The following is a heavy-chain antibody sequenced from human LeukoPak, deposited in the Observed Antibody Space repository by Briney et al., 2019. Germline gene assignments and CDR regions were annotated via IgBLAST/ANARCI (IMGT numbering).Heavy chain of an antibody. Sequence: SETLSLTCTVSGGSISSYYWSWIRQPPGKGLEWIGYIYYSGSTNYNPSLKSRVTISVDTSKNQFSLKLSSVTAADTAVYYCARESPGDDWFDPWGQGTPVTVSS. J-gene: IGHJ5*02. CDR3: ARESPGDDWFDP. CDR1: GGSISSYY. V-gene: IGHV4-59*01. CDR2: IYYSGST. D-gene: IGHD3-10*01.